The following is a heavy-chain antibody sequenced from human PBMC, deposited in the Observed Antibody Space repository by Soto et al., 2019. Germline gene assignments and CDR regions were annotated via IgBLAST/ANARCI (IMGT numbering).Heavy chain of an antibody. CDR2: TYYIGTT. CDR1: GGSISSGGYY. J-gene: IGHJ4*02. V-gene: IGHV4-31*03. D-gene: IGHD5-12*01. Sequence: QVQLQESGPRLVKPSQTLSLTCTVSGGSISSGGYYWIWIRKHPGKGLVWIGYTYYIGTTYYNPSLKSRVTISLDTSKNQFSLKLSSVTAADTAVYYCAREGGNSGGRAFDYWGQGTLVTVSS. CDR3: AREGGNSGGRAFDY.